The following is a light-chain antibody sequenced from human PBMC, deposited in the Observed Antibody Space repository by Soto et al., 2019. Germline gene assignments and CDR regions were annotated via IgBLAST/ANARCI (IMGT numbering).Light chain of an antibody. J-gene: IGKJ2*01. Sequence: EIVLTQSPATLSVSPGERATLSCRASQSVSSNLAWYQQKPGQAPRLLIYDTSSRATGFPARFSGSGSGTEFTLTISSLQSEDNAVYYCQQYNSWPPYTFGQGTKVEIK. V-gene: IGKV3-15*01. CDR3: QQYNSWPPYT. CDR1: QSVSSN. CDR2: DTS.